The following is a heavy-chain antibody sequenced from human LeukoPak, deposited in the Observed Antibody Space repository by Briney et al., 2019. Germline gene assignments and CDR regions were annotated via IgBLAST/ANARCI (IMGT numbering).Heavy chain of an antibody. Sequence: KPGGSLRLSCSASGFTFSDYYMSWIRQAPGKGLEWISYISSRGTTVNYADSVKGRFTISRDNAKNSVYLQMNSLRADDTALYYCARLYARDNYYMDVWGKGTTVTVSS. CDR1: GFTFSDYY. V-gene: IGHV3-11*04. D-gene: IGHD2-8*01. CDR2: ISSRGTTV. J-gene: IGHJ6*03. CDR3: ARLYARDNYYMDV.